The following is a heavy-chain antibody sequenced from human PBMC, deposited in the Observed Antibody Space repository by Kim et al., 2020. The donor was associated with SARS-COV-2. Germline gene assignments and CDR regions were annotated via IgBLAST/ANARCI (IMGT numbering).Heavy chain of an antibody. CDR2: VHHTGKT. CDR3: VRGGAYFDY. V-gene: IGHV4-59*01. CDR1: GDSISSYY. D-gene: IGHD1-26*01. Sequence: SETLSLTCTVSGDSISSYYWSWVRQPPGKVLEYIGYVHHTGKTNYNPSLESRVTIAIDTSKNQLSLEVTSVTAADAAMYYCVRGGAYFDYWGQGVLVTVSS. J-gene: IGHJ4*02.